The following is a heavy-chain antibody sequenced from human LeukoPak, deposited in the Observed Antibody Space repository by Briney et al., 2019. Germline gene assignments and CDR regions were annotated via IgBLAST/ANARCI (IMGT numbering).Heavy chain of an antibody. CDR1: GGSISSSTYY. D-gene: IGHD3-16*01. CDR3: AALGESETYPT. CDR2: IYYSGTT. J-gene: IGHJ5*02. V-gene: IGHV4-39*07. Sequence: PSETLSLTCTVSGGSISSSTYYWAWVRQPPGKGLEWIASIYYSGTTYYNPSLKSRVTISVDTSRNQFSLNLSSVTAADTAVYYCAALGESETYPTWGQGTLIIVSS.